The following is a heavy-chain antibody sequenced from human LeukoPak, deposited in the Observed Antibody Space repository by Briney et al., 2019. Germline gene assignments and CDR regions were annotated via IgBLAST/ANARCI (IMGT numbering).Heavy chain of an antibody. CDR2: INPNSGGT. V-gene: IGHV1-2*02. CDR1: GYTFTGYY. J-gene: IGHJ3*02. CDR3: ARPAPAYGDYLGSFDI. D-gene: IGHD4-17*01. Sequence: ASVKVSCKASGYTFTGYYMHWVRQAPGQGLEWMGWINPNSGGTNYAQKFQGRVTMTRDTSISTAYMELSRLRSDDTAVYYCARPAPAYGDYLGSFDIWGQGTMVTVSS.